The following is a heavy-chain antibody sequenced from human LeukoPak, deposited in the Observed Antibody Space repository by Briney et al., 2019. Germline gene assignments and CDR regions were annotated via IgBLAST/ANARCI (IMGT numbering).Heavy chain of an antibody. CDR3: TKYYYDTRGYSRYFDY. D-gene: IGHD3-22*01. CDR2: IRNKAYGGTT. J-gene: IGHJ4*02. Sequence: GGSLGLSCTASGFTFGDYAMSWVRQAPGKGLEWVGFIRNKAYGGTTEYTASVKGRFTISRDDSKSIAYLQMNSLKAEDTAVYYCTKYYYDTRGYSRYFDYWGQGTLVTVSS. CDR1: GFTFGDYA. V-gene: IGHV3-49*04.